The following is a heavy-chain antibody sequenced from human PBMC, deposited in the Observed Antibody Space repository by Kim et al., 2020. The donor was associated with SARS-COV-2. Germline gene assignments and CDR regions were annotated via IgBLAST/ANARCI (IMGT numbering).Heavy chain of an antibody. CDR3: AKGDCSGGSCDVRYYYYGMDV. Sequence: SVKVSCKASGGTFSSYAISWVRQAPGQGLEWMGGIIPIFGTANYAQKFQGRVTITADESTSTAYMELSSLRSEDTAVYYCAKGDCSGGSCDVRYYYYGMDVWGQGTTVTVSS. CDR2: IIPIFGTA. J-gene: IGHJ6*02. CDR1: GGTFSSYA. V-gene: IGHV1-69*13. D-gene: IGHD2-15*01.